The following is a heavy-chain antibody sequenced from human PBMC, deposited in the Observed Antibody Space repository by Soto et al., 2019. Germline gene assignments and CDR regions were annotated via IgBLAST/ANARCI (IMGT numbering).Heavy chain of an antibody. V-gene: IGHV3-30*18. J-gene: IGHJ4*02. D-gene: IGHD6-13*01. Sequence: GGSLRLSCAASGFTFSSYGMHWVRQAPGKGLEWVSVISHDGSNKYYADSVKGRFTISRDNSKNTLYLQMNSLRAEDTAVYYCAKEDCIAAAGHFDYWGQGTLVIVSS. CDR3: AKEDCIAAAGHFDY. CDR1: GFTFSSYG. CDR2: ISHDGSNK.